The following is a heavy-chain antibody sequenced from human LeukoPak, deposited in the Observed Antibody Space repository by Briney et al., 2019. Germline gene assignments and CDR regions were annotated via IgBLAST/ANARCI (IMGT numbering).Heavy chain of an antibody. CDR2: INHSGST. D-gene: IGHD3-10*01. J-gene: IGHJ4*02. V-gene: IGHV4-34*01. CDR3: ARDRFREFDY. CDR1: GGSFSGYY. Sequence: TSETLSLTRAVYGGSFSGYYWSWIRQPPGKGLEWIGEINHSGSTNYNPSLKSRVTISLDTSKNQLSLKLSSVTAADTAVYYCARDRFREFDYWGQGTLVTVSS.